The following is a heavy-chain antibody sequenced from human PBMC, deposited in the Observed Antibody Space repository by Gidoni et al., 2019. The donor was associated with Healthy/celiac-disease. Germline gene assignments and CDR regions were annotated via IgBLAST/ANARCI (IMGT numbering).Heavy chain of an antibody. Sequence: EVQLVESGGGLVKPGGSLRLSCAASGFTFSSYWRSWGRQAPGKGLEWVANIKQDGSEKYYVDSVKGRFTISRDNAKNSLYLQMNSLRAEDTAVYYCAREGYCTNGVCYTEAFDIWGQGTMVTVSS. CDR3: AREGYCTNGVCYTEAFDI. D-gene: IGHD2-8*01. CDR2: IKQDGSEK. CDR1: GFTFSSYW. J-gene: IGHJ3*02. V-gene: IGHV3-7*03.